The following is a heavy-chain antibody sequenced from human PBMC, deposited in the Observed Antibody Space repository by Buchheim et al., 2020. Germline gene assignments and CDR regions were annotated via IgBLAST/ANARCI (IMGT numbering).Heavy chain of an antibody. CDR1: GGSISSGSYY. Sequence: QVQLQESGPGLVKPSQTLSLTCTVSGGSISSGSYYWSWIRQPAGKGLEWIGRIYTSGSTNYNPSLKSRVTISVDTSKNQFSLKLSAVTAADTAVYYCARDYYYDSSGYYYYYGMDVWGQGTT. CDR3: ARDYYYDSSGYYYYYGMDV. CDR2: IYTSGST. J-gene: IGHJ6*02. D-gene: IGHD3-22*01. V-gene: IGHV4-61*02.